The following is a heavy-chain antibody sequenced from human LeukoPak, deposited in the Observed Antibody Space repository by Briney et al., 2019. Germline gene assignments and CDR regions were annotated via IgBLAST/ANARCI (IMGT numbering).Heavy chain of an antibody. CDR1: GGTFSSYA. CDR3: ARALIVGANIGAFQH. Sequence: SVKVSCTASGGTFSSYAISWVRQAPGQGLEWMGGIIPIFGTANYAQKFQGRVTITADESTSTAYMELSSLRSEDTAVYYCARALIVGANIGAFQHWGQGTLVTVSS. V-gene: IGHV1-69*13. CDR2: IIPIFGTA. J-gene: IGHJ1*01. D-gene: IGHD1-26*01.